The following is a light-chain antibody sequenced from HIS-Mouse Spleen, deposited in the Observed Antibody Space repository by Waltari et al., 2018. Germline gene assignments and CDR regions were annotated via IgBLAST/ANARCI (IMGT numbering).Light chain of an antibody. Sequence: SYELTQPPSVSVSPGQTASIPCSGDTLGDKYACWYQQKPGQSPVLVIYQDSKRPSGIPERFSGSNSGNTATLTISGTQAMDEADYYCQAWDSSTAGAVFGGGTKLTVL. J-gene: IGLJ2*01. V-gene: IGLV3-1*01. CDR1: TLGDKY. CDR2: QDS. CDR3: QAWDSSTAGAV.